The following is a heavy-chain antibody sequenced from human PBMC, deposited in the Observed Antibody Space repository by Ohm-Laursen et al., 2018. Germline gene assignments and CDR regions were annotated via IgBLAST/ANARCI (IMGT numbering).Heavy chain of an antibody. CDR3: ARTFRDYYYYGMDV. D-gene: IGHD3-10*01. Sequence: SLRLSCTASGFTFSDYYMSWIRQAPGKGLEWVSYISSSGSTIYYADSVKGRFTISGDNAKNSLYLQMNSLRAEDTAVYYCARTFRDYYYYGMDVWGQGTTVTVSS. V-gene: IGHV3-11*01. CDR2: ISSSGSTI. CDR1: GFTFSDYY. J-gene: IGHJ6*02.